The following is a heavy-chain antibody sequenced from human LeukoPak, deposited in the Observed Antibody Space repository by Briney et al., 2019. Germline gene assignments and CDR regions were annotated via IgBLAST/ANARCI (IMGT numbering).Heavy chain of an antibody. J-gene: IGHJ6*02. V-gene: IGHV1-69*04. CDR3: ARAPRADVDIVATRLTYYYDYGMDV. CDR2: IIPILGIA. CDR1: GGTFSSYA. Sequence: GASVKVSCKASGGTFSSYAISWVRPAPGQGLEWMGRIIPILGIANYAQKFQGRVTITADKSTSTAYMELSSLRSEDTAEDYCARAPRADVDIVATRLTYYYDYGMDVWGQGTTVTVAS. D-gene: IGHD5-12*01.